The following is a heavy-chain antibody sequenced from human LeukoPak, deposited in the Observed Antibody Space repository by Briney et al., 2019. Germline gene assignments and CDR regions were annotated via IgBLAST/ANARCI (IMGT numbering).Heavy chain of an antibody. D-gene: IGHD6-19*01. V-gene: IGHV3-73*01. CDR2: IRSKANSYAT. CDR1: GFTFGDYA. Sequence: GGPLRLSCTASGFTFGDYAMGWVRQASGKGLEWVGRIRSKANSYATAYAASVKGRFTISRDDSKNTAYLQMNSLKTEDTAVYYCTMGSGWYVGYWGQGTLVTVSS. CDR3: TMGSGWYVGY. J-gene: IGHJ4*02.